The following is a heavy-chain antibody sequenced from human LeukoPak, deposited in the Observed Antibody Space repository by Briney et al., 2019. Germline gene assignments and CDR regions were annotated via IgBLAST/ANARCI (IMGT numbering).Heavy chain of an antibody. CDR2: IKNNGGEV. V-gene: IGHV3-7*05. J-gene: IGHJ4*02. D-gene: IGHD3/OR15-3a*01. CDR1: GFTFNGFW. Sequence: GGSLRLSCAASGFTFNGFWMNWVRQAPGKGLEWVANIKNNGGEVFYVDSLKGRFTISRDNAANSLYLQMNSLRVDDTALYYCARDEFGPLAFWGRGTLVTVSS. CDR3: ARDEFGPLAF.